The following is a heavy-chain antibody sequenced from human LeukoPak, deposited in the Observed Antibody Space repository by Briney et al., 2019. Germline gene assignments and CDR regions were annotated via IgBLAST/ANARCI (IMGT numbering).Heavy chain of an antibody. J-gene: IGHJ4*02. Sequence: PSGTLSLTCTVSGGSISSYYWSWIRQPPGRGLEWIGHIYYSGSTNYNPSLKSRVTISVDTSKNQFSLKLSSVTAADTAVYYCARAPGGCYSSGCLDYWGQGTLVTVSS. CDR2: IYYSGST. CDR1: GGSISSYY. V-gene: IGHV4-59*01. CDR3: ARAPGGCYSSGCLDY. D-gene: IGHD6-25*01.